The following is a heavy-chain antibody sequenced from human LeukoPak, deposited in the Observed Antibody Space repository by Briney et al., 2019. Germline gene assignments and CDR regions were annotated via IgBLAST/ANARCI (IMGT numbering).Heavy chain of an antibody. D-gene: IGHD5-12*01. Sequence: GGSLRLSCAASGFTFSSYWMRWVRQAPGKGLEWVANIKEDGSEKYFVDSVKGRFTISRDNAKNSLYLQMNSLRAEDTALYYCARDIRFEGSGYDSLRNNWFDPWGQGTLVTVSS. J-gene: IGHJ5*02. V-gene: IGHV3-7*01. CDR2: IKEDGSEK. CDR3: ARDIRFEGSGYDSLRNNWFDP. CDR1: GFTFSSYW.